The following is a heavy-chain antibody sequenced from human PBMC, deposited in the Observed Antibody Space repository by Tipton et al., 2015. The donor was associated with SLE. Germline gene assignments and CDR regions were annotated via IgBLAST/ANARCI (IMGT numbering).Heavy chain of an antibody. CDR3: ARPANYDFWSGYTDAFDI. V-gene: IGHV4-38-2*02. CDR2: IYYSGST. D-gene: IGHD3-3*01. CDR1: GYSISSGYY. J-gene: IGHJ3*02. Sequence: TLSLTCTVSGYSISSGYYWGWIRQPPGKGLEWIGSIYYSGSTYYNPSLKSRVTISVDTSKNQFSLKLSSVTAADTVVYYCARPANYDFWSGYTDAFDIWGQGTMVTVSS.